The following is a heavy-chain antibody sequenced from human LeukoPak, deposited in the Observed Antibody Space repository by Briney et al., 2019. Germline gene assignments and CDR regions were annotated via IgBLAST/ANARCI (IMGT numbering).Heavy chain of an antibody. CDR2: IYTSGST. V-gene: IGHV4-61*02. Sequence: NPSQTLSLTCTVSGDSISSADYYWSWIRQPAGKGLEWIGRIYTSGSTNYNPTLKSRVTISADTSKNQFFLKLCSVTAADTAVYYCASIPQLWNLPHYWGQGTLVTVSS. D-gene: IGHD5-18*01. CDR1: GDSISSADYY. CDR3: ASIPQLWNLPHY. J-gene: IGHJ4*02.